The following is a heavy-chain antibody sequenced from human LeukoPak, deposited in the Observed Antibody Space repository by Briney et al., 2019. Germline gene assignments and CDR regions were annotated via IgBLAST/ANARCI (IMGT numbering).Heavy chain of an antibody. CDR1: GGSISSHY. Sequence: SETLSLTCTVSGGSISSHYWSWIRQPPGKGLEWIGYIYYSGSTNYNPSLKSRVTISVDTSKNQFSLKLSSVTAADTAVNYCARHGATYYYGSGSTGLDYWGQGTLVTVSS. V-gene: IGHV4-59*08. D-gene: IGHD3-10*01. CDR3: ARHGATYYYGSGSTGLDY. J-gene: IGHJ4*02. CDR2: IYYSGST.